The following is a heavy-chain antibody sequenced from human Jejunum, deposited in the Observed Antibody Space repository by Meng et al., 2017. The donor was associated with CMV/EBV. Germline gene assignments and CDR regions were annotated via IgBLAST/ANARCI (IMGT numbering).Heavy chain of an antibody. CDR1: YY. D-gene: IGHD3-10*01. CDR3: ARAPVEEYYYGSGSYYKRSRHFDY. J-gene: IGHJ4*02. Sequence: YYWSWIRPHPGKGLEWIGYIYDSETTSYNPSLKSRVTISVDMSKNQFSLKLTSVTAADTAVYYCARAPVEEYYYGSGSYYKRSRHFDYWGQGTLVTVSS. V-gene: IGHV4-31*02. CDR2: IYDSETT.